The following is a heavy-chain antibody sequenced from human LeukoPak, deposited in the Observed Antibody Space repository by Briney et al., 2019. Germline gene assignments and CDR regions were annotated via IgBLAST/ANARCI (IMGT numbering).Heavy chain of an antibody. CDR1: GFTFSSYG. CDR2: ISGSGGST. V-gene: IGHV3-23*01. CDR3: AKDALGQWLVSVVQNWFDP. Sequence: GGSLRLSCAASGFTFSSYGMSWVRQAPGKGLERVSAISGSGGSTYYADSVKGRFTISRDNSKNTLYLQMNSLRAEDTAVYYCAKDALGQWLVSVVQNWFDPWGQGTLVTVSS. D-gene: IGHD6-19*01. J-gene: IGHJ5*02.